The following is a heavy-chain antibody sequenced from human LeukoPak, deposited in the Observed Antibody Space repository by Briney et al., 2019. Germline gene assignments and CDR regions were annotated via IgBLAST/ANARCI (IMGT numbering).Heavy chain of an antibody. D-gene: IGHD4-17*01. CDR1: GFTFDDYG. Sequence: PGGSLRLSCAASGFTFDDYGMSWVRQAPGKGLEWVSGINWNGGSTYYADSVKGRFTISRDNSKNTLYLQMNSLRAEDTAVYYCAKESRYGDDPGYFDYWGQGTLVTVSS. CDR3: AKESRYGDDPGYFDY. V-gene: IGHV3-20*04. CDR2: INWNGGST. J-gene: IGHJ4*02.